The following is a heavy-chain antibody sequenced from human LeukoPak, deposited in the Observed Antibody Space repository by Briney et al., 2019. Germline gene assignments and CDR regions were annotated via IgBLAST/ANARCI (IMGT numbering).Heavy chain of an antibody. J-gene: IGHJ4*02. D-gene: IGHD3-22*01. CDR3: ARGLTYYYDSSGYNDY. Sequence: GASVTVSCKASGYIFTSYYMHWVRQAPGQGLEWMGIINPSGGSTSYAQKFQGRVTMTRDTSTSTVYMELRSLRSDDTAVYYCARGLTYYYDSSGYNDYWGQGTLVTVSS. V-gene: IGHV1-46*01. CDR1: GYIFTSYY. CDR2: INPSGGST.